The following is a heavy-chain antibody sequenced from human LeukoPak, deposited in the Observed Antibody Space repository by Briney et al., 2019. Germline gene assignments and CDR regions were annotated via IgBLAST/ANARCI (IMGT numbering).Heavy chain of an antibody. Sequence: ASVKVSCKASGYTFTGYYMHWVRQAPGQGLEWMGWINPNSGGTNYAQKFQGRVTMTRDTSISTAYMELSRLRSDDTAVYYCARALRYFDWLYDYWGQGTLVTVSP. CDR1: GYTFTGYY. D-gene: IGHD3-9*01. V-gene: IGHV1-2*02. CDR3: ARALRYFDWLYDY. J-gene: IGHJ4*02. CDR2: INPNSGGT.